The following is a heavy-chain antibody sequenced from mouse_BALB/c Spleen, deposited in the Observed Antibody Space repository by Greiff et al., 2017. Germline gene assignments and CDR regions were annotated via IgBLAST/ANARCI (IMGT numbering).Heavy chain of an antibody. Sequence: EVMLVESGGGLVQPGGSLKLSCAASGFTFSSYGMSWVRQTPDKRLELVATINSNGGSTYYPDSVKGRFTISRDNAKNTLYLQMSSLKSEDTAMYYCAREDLYGTYRYYAMDYWGQGTSVTVSS. J-gene: IGHJ4*01. CDR1: GFTFSSYG. V-gene: IGHV5-6-3*01. CDR3: AREDLYGTYRYYAMDY. CDR2: INSNGGST. D-gene: IGHD1-2*01.